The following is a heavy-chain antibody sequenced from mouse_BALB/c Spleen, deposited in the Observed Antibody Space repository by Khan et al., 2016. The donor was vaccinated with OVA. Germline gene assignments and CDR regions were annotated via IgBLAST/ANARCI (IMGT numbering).Heavy chain of an antibody. D-gene: IGHD3-3*01. Sequence: VELVESGPGLVAPSQSLSITCTVSGFSLNSHGVHWVRQPPGKGLEWLGVIWAGGSTNYNSALMSRLSISKDSSKSQVFLKMNSLQTDDTAIYYCARNRGPDYFDYWGQGTTLTVSS. CDR1: GFSLNSHG. J-gene: IGHJ2*01. CDR3: ARNRGPDYFDY. V-gene: IGHV2-9*02. CDR2: IWAGGST.